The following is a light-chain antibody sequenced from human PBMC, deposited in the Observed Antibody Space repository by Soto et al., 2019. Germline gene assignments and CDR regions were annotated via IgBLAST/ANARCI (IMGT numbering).Light chain of an antibody. CDR2: DAS. CDR1: QSVGSD. CDR3: QQRSNWS. Sequence: EIVMTQSPATLAVSPGERATLSCRASQSVGSDLAWYQQKPGQAPRLLIYDASNRATGIPARFSGSGSATDFTLTISSLEPEDFAVYYCQQRSNWSFGQGTRLEIK. J-gene: IGKJ5*01. V-gene: IGKV3-11*01.